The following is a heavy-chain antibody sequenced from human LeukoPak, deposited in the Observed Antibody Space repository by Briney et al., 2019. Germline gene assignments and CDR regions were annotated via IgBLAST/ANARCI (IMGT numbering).Heavy chain of an antibody. Sequence: PGGSLRLSCAASRFAFSSYAMSWVRQAPGKGLEWVSGISGSGARTYYADSVKGRFTISRDNSKNTLSLRMNSLRAEDTAVYYCAKLLGVVVAATHYFDYWGQGTLVTVSS. CDR1: RFAFSSYA. CDR3: AKLLGVVVAATHYFDY. CDR2: ISGSGART. D-gene: IGHD2-15*01. V-gene: IGHV3-23*01. J-gene: IGHJ4*02.